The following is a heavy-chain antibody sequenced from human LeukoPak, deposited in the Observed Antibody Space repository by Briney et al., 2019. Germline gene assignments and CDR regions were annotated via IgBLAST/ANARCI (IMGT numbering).Heavy chain of an antibody. J-gene: IGHJ4*02. CDR2: INSDGSST. D-gene: IGHD7-27*01. Sequence: PGGSLRLSCAASGFTFSSYCMHWVRQAPGKGLVWVSRINSDGSSTSYADSVKGRFTISRDNAKNTLYLQMNSLRAEDTAVYYCAKELNWGLPDYWGQGTLVTVPS. CDR3: AKELNWGLPDY. V-gene: IGHV3-74*01. CDR1: GFTFSSYC.